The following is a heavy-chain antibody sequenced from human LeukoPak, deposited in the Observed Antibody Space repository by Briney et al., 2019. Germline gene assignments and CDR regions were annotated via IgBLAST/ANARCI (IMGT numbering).Heavy chain of an antibody. CDR3: ARDDDWNYEDY. J-gene: IGHJ4*02. Sequence: PGRSLRLSCAASGFTFDDYAMHWVRQAPGKGLEWVSGINWNSGSIGYADSVKGRFTISRDNAKNSLYLQMNSLRAEDTAVYYCARDDDWNYEDYWGQGTLVTVSS. D-gene: IGHD1-7*01. CDR2: INWNSGSI. CDR1: GFTFDDYA. V-gene: IGHV3-9*01.